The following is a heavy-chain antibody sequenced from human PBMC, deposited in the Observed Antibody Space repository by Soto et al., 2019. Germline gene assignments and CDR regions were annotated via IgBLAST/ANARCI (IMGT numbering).Heavy chain of an antibody. D-gene: IGHD3-9*01. CDR3: ARHVPDYDILTGYGYGMEV. CDR2: IDPSDSYT. CDR1: GYSFTSYW. V-gene: IGHV5-10-1*01. Sequence: ESLRISCKGSGYSFTSYWISWVRQMPGKGLEWMGRIDPSDSYTNYSPSFQGHVTISADKSISTAYLQWSSLKASDTAMYYCARHVPDYDILTGYGYGMEVWGKGTTVT. J-gene: IGHJ6*04.